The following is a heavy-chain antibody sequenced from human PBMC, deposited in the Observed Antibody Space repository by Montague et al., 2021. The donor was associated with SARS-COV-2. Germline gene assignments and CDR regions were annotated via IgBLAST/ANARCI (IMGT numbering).Heavy chain of an antibody. J-gene: IGHJ5*02. D-gene: IGHD3-16*02. CDR2: VYYSGST. V-gene: IGHV4-39*01. Sequence: SETLSLTCSVPGDSIRSSGYNWGWFSQPTGKGLVWIGTVYYSGSTNYNPSLKSRVTMPVDTSKNQFSLELRSVTAADTAVYYCARLGFVELWLNLGWFDPWGQGTLVTVSS. CDR1: GDSIRSSGYN. CDR3: ARLGFVELWLNLGWFDP.